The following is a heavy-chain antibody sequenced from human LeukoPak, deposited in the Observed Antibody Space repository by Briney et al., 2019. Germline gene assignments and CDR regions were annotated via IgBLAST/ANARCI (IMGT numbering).Heavy chain of an antibody. CDR3: ARELVRGVIHYYYYGMDV. CDR1: GFTFSSYW. J-gene: IGHJ6*02. Sequence: GGSLRLSCAASGFTFSSYWMHWVRQAPGKGLVWVSRINSDVSSTSYADSVKGRFTLSRDNAKNTLYLQMNSLRAEDTAVYYCARELVRGVIHYYYYGMDVWGQGTTVTVSS. D-gene: IGHD3-10*01. V-gene: IGHV3-74*01. CDR2: INSDVSST.